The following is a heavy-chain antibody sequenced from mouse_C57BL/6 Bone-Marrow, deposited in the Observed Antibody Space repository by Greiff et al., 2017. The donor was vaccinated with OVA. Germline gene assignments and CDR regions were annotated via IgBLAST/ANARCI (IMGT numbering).Heavy chain of an antibody. CDR3: TRGYDPAWFAC. V-gene: IGHV6-3*01. J-gene: IGHJ3*01. Sequence: DVMLVESGGGLVQPGGSMKLSCVASGFTFSNYWMNWVRQSPEKGLEWVAQIRLKSDNYATHYAESVKGRFTISRDDSKISVYLQMNNLRAEDTGIYYCTRGYDPAWFACWGQGTLVTVSA. D-gene: IGHD2-2*01. CDR1: GFTFSNYW. CDR2: IRLKSDNYAT.